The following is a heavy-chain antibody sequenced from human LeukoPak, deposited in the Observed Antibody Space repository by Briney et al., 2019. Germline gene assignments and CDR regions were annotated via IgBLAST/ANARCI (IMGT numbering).Heavy chain of an antibody. V-gene: IGHV3-23*01. CDR2: ISGSGGST. CDR1: GFTFSSYT. J-gene: IGHJ4*02. D-gene: IGHD3-3*01. CDR3: AKDREWGYFDY. Sequence: GGSLRLSCAASGFTFSSYTMSWVRQAPGKGLEWVSAISGSGGSTYYADSVRGRFTISRDNSKNTLYLQMNSLRAEDTAVYYCAKDREWGYFDYWGQGTLVTVSS.